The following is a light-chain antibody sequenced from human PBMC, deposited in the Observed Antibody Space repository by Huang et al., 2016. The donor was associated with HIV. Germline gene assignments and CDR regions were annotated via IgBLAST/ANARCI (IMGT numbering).Light chain of an antibody. Sequence: AVQLTQSPSSLSASVGDTVIISCRASQDIGTSLAWYQQRTGRAPKLLIAAASTLQTGCPSRFSGDSAGTYFTLFITNLQPEDFATYYCQQLHTYPITFGQGTRLDMK. CDR1: QDIGTS. V-gene: IGKV1-13*02. J-gene: IGKJ5*01. CDR3: QQLHTYPIT. CDR2: AAS.